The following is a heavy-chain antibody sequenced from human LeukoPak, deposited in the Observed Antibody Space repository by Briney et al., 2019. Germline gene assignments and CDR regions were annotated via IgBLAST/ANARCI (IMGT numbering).Heavy chain of an antibody. CDR1: GGSISSSSYY. CDR2: IYYSGST. J-gene: IGHJ4*02. Sequence: SETLSLTCTVSGGSISSSSYYWGWIRQPPGKGLEWIGSIYYSGSTYYNPSLKSRVTIPVDTSKNQFSLKLSSVTAADTAVYYCASPSGSYYNFDYWGQGTLVTVSS. D-gene: IGHD3-10*01. V-gene: IGHV4-39*01. CDR3: ASPSGSYYNFDY.